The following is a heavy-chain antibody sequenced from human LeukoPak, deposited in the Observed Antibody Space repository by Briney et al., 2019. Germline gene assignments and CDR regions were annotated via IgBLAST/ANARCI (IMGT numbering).Heavy chain of an antibody. CDR3: ARGDYDYVWGSYRLFDY. J-gene: IGHJ4*02. CDR2: MNPNSGNT. Sequence: ASVKVSCKASGYTFTSYDINWVRQATGQGLEWMGWMNPNSGNTGYAQKFQGRVTMTRNTSISTAYMELSSLRSEDTAVYYCARGDYDYVWGSYRLFDYWGQGTLVTVSS. V-gene: IGHV1-8*01. D-gene: IGHD3-16*02. CDR1: GYTFTSYD.